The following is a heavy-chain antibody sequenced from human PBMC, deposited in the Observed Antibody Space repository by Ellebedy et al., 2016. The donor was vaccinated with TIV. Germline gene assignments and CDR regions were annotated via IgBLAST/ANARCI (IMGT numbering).Heavy chain of an antibody. CDR3: AKRGGYYGSGADY. CDR1: GFTFSSYA. V-gene: IGHV3-23*01. D-gene: IGHD3-10*01. J-gene: IGHJ4*02. CDR2: ISGSGGST. Sequence: GGSLRLXCAASGFTFSSYAMSWVRQAPGKGLEWVSAISGSGGSTYYADSVKGRFTTSRDNSKNTLYLQMNSLRAEDTAVYYCAKRGGYYGSGADYWGQGTLVTVSS.